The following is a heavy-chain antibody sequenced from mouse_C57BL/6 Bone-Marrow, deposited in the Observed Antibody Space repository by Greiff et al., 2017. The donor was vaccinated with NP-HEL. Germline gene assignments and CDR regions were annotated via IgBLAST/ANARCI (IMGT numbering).Heavy chain of an antibody. V-gene: IGHV5-9-1*02. CDR2: ISSGGDYI. D-gene: IGHD4-1*01. J-gene: IGHJ2*01. CDR1: GFTFSSYA. Sequence: EVQGVESGEGLVKPGGSLKLSCAASGFTFSSYAMSWVRQTPEKRLEWVAYISSGGDYIYYADTVKGRFTISRDNARNTLYLQMSSLKSEDTAMYYCTRRGGTAIFDYWGQGTTLTVSS. CDR3: TRRGGTAIFDY.